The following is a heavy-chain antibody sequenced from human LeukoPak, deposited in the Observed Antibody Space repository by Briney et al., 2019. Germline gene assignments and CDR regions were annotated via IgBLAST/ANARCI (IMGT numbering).Heavy chain of an antibody. CDR2: INHSGST. CDR3: ASVTPYYGMDV. V-gene: IGHV4-34*01. Sequence: PSETLSLTCAVYGGSFSGYYWSWIRQPPGKGLEWIGEINHSGSTNYNPSLKSRVTISVDTSKNQFSLKLSSVTAADTAVYYCASVTPYYGMDVWGQGTTVTVSS. J-gene: IGHJ6*02. CDR1: GGSFSGYY.